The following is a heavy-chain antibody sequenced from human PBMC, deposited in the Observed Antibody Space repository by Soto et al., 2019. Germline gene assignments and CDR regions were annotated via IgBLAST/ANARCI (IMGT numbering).Heavy chain of an antibody. CDR2: ISYDGINK. J-gene: IGHJ3*02. CDR1: GFIFNTDA. V-gene: IGHV3-30-3*01. D-gene: IGHD1-26*01. Sequence: GGALRLSCAASGFIFNTDAMHWVRQAPGKGLEWVAVISYDGINKYYKESLKARFTISRDNSKNTLYLQMNSLRAEDTAVYFCARWTYSDRKRDHPDAFAIWGQGTMVTVSS. CDR3: ARWTYSDRKRDHPDAFAI.